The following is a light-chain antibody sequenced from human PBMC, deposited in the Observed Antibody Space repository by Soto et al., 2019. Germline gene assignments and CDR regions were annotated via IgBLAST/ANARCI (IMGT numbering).Light chain of an antibody. CDR2: DAS. Sequence: DIQMTQSPATLSSSVGDRVVITCRASQSITTWLAWYQQKPGKAPKLLIYDASSLESGVPSRFSGSGYGTEFPLTISSLQPDDCATYYCQQYNDYWTFGQGTKVEIK. CDR3: QQYNDYWT. J-gene: IGKJ1*01. CDR1: QSITTW. V-gene: IGKV1-5*01.